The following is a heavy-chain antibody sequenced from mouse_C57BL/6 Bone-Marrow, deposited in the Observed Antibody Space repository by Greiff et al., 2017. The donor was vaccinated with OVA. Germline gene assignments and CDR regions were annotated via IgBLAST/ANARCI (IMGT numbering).Heavy chain of an antibody. CDR2: IRSKSNNYAT. V-gene: IGHV10-1*01. Sequence: EVQLVESGGGLVQPKGSLKLSCAASGFSFNTYAMNWVRQAPGKGLEWVARIRSKSNNYATYYADSVKDRFTISRDDSESMLYMQMNNLKTADTDMYYCVRHDGYWYFDVWGTGTTVTVSS. D-gene: IGHD2-3*01. CDR1: GFSFNTYA. CDR3: VRHDGYWYFDV. J-gene: IGHJ1*03.